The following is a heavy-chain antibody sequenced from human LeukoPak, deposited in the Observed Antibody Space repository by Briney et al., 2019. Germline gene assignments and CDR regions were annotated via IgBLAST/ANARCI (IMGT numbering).Heavy chain of an antibody. CDR3: ARDLAWGGY. Sequence: GGSLRLSCAASGFTFSNSAMSWVRQAPGKGLEWVSSITSAGGGAYYPDSVKGRFTISRDNAKNSLYLQMNSLRAEDTAVYYCARDLAWGGYWGQGTLVTVSS. CDR1: GFTFSNSA. V-gene: IGHV3-23*01. J-gene: IGHJ4*02. CDR2: ITSAGGGA. D-gene: IGHD7-27*01.